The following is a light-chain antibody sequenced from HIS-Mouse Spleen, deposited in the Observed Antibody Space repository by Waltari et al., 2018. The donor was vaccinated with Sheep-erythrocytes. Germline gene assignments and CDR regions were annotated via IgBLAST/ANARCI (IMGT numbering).Light chain of an antibody. CDR3: CSYAGSYNHV. CDR2: DVS. V-gene: IGLV2-11*01. CDR1: SSDVGCYNY. J-gene: IGLJ1*01. Sequence: QSALTQPRSVSGSPGQSVTISCPGTSSDVGCYNYVSWYQQHPGKAPKLMIYDVSKRPSGGPDRCDGSKSGNTASLTISGLQAEDEADYYCCSYAGSYNHVFATGTKVTVL.